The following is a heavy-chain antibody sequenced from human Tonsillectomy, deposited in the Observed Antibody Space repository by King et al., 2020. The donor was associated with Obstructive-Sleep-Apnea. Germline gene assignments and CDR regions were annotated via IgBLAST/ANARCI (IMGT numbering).Heavy chain of an antibody. D-gene: IGHD2-2*01. CDR2: ISAYSGNT. Sequence: QLVQSGAEVKKPGASVKVSCKASGYSFAEHGIPWVRQAPGQGPEWMGWISAYSGNTKYAQKLQGRVTMTTDTSTSTAYMELRSLRSDDTAVYFCARDPNIVFVPAAMDYEYWGQGTLVVVSS. J-gene: IGHJ4*02. V-gene: IGHV1-18*01. CDR1: GYSFAEHG. CDR3: ARDPNIVFVPAAMDYEY.